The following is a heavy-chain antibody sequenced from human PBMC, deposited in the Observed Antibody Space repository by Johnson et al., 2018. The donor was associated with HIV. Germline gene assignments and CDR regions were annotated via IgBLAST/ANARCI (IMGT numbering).Heavy chain of an antibody. CDR1: GMTVSSYY. CDR2: IFSGGDT. J-gene: IGHJ3*02. V-gene: IGHV3-66*01. Sequence: VQLVESGGGLVQPGGSLRLSCGASGMTVSSYYMSWVRQAPGKGLAWVSVIFSGGDTYYGDSVRGRFSISRDNSKNTLYLQMKSLRADDTAVYYCARACRDGYTCDVFDIWGQGTMVTVSS. CDR3: ARACRDGYTCDVFDI. D-gene: IGHD5-24*01.